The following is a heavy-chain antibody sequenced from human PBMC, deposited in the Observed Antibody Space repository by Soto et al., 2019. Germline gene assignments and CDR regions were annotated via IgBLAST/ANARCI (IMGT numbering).Heavy chain of an antibody. CDR2: IYYSGST. CDR1: CGSISSYY. V-gene: IGHV4-59*01. J-gene: IGHJ5*02. CDR3: AREILGWFDP. D-gene: IGHD3-10*01. Sequence: SETLSLTCTVSCGSISSYYWSWIRQPPGKGLEWIGYIYYSGSTNYNPSLKSRVTISVDTSKNQFSLKLSSVTAADTAVYYCAREILGWFDPWGQGTLVTVSS.